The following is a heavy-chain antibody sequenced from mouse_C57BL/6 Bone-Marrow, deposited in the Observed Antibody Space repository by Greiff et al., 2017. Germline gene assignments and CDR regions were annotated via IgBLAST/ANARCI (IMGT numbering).Heavy chain of an antibody. CDR3: ARRVYDGYHLAY. D-gene: IGHD2-3*01. Sequence: EVKVVESGGGLVKPGGSLKLSCAASGFTFSSYTMSWVRQTPEKRLEWVATISGGGGNTYYPDSVKGRFTISRDNAKNTLYLQMSSLRSEDTALYYCARRVYDGYHLAYWGQGTLVTVSA. V-gene: IGHV5-9*01. CDR2: ISGGGGNT. CDR1: GFTFSSYT. J-gene: IGHJ3*01.